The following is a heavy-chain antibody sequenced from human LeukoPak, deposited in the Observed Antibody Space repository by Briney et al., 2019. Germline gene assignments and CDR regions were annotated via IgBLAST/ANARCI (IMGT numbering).Heavy chain of an antibody. CDR3: ARGIRRYSSGWFNGRFDY. V-gene: IGHV4-34*01. CDR2: INHSGST. Sequence: PSETLSLTCAVYAGSFSGYYWSWIRQPPGKGLEWIGEINHSGSTNYNPSLKSRVTISVDTSKNQFSLKLSSVTAADTAVYYCARGIRRYSSGWFNGRFDYWGQGTLVTVSS. J-gene: IGHJ4*02. D-gene: IGHD6-19*01. CDR1: AGSFSGYY.